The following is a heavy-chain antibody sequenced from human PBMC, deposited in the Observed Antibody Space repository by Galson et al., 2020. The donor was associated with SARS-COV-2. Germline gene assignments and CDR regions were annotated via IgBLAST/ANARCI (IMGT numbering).Heavy chain of an antibody. D-gene: IGHD6-19*01. CDR2: IKQDGSEK. CDR3: ARVQPPRIAVAGDFDY. J-gene: IGHJ4*02. CDR1: GFTFSSYW. V-gene: IGHV3-7*01. Sequence: GGSLRLSCAASGFTFSSYWMSWVRQAPGKGLEWVANIKQDGSEKYYVDSVKGRFTISRDNAKNSLYLQMNSLRAEDTAVYYCARVQPPRIAVAGDFDYWGQGTLVTVSS.